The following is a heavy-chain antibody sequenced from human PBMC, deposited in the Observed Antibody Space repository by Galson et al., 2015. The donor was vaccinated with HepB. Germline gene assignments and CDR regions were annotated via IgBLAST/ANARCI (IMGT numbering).Heavy chain of an antibody. CDR1: GFTFSSYS. J-gene: IGHJ6*03. D-gene: IGHD6-25*01. CDR3: ARKTPQRLTYYYYYYMDV. V-gene: IGHV3-21*01. Sequence: SLRLSCAASGFTFSSYSMNWVRQAPGKGLEWVSSISSSSSYIYYADSVKGRFTISRDNAKNSLYLQMNSLRAEDTAVYYCARKTPQRLTYYYYYYMDVWGKGTTVTVSS. CDR2: ISSSSSYI.